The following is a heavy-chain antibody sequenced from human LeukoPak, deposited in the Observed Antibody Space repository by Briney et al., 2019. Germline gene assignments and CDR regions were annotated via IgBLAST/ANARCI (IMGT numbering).Heavy chain of an antibody. CDR2: INHSGST. D-gene: IGHD2-15*01. V-gene: IGHV4-34*01. J-gene: IGHJ5*02. Sequence: SETLSLTCAVYGGSFSGYYWSWIRQPPGKGLEWIGGINHSGSTNYNPSLKSRVTISVDTSKNQFSLKLSSVTAADTAVYYCARGRPPRYCSGGSCYRAPAHNWFDPWGQGTLVTVSS. CDR3: ARGRPPRYCSGGSCYRAPAHNWFDP. CDR1: GGSFSGYY.